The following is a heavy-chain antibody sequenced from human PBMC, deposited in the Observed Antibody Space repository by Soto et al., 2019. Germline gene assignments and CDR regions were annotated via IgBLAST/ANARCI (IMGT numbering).Heavy chain of an antibody. CDR2: ISYDGSNK. Sequence: QVQLVESGGGVVQPGRSLRLSCAASGFTVSSYVMHWVRQAPGKGLEWVAVISYDGSNKYYADSVKGRFTISRDNSENTLYLQMNSLRAEDTAVYYCAKDSGGFLLNLDYCGQGTLVPVSS. D-gene: IGHD2-2*02. CDR1: GFTVSSYV. CDR3: AKDSGGFLLNLDY. V-gene: IGHV3-30*18. J-gene: IGHJ4*02.